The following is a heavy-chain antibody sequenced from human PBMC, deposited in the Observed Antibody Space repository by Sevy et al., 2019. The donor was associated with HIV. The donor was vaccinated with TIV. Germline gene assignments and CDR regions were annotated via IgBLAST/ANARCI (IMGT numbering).Heavy chain of an antibody. Sequence: SETLSLTCNVSGDSISSYFWSWFRQPPGKGLEWIGYIYYSGSSKYNPSLRSRVTISIDTSKNYLSMKLTSVTAADTAVYYCARVSADVPCDLVYWGQGTMVTVSS. D-gene: IGHD2-2*01. CDR3: ARVSADVPCDLVY. CDR2: IYYSGSS. V-gene: IGHV4-59*01. J-gene: IGHJ4*02. CDR1: GDSISSYF.